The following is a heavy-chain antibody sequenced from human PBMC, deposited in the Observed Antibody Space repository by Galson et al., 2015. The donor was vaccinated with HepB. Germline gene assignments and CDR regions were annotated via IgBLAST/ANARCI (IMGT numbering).Heavy chain of an antibody. V-gene: IGHV3-30*03. CDR2: ISYDVINK. J-gene: IGHJ4*02. Sequence: SLRLSCAASGFTFNNFAMHWVRQAPGKGLERLAVISYDVINKNYAASVKGRFTISRDDSKNTLFLQMNSLRVEDTAVYFCGRSRGASGYHYDYWGQGTLVAVSS. D-gene: IGHD3-22*01. CDR1: GFTFNNFA. CDR3: GRSRGASGYHYDY.